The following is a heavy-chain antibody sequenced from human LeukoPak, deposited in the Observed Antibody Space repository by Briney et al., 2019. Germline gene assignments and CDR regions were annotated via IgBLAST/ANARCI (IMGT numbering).Heavy chain of an antibody. CDR3: ARDPRPEYYLDY. CDR1: GYTFTGNY. J-gene: IGHJ4*02. CDR2: INPNSGGT. Sequence: ASVKGSCKASGYTFTGNYMHLVRQAPGQGLEWMGWINPNSGGTNYAPKFQGRVTMTWDTSINTAYMELSRLTSDDTAVYYCARDPRPEYYLDYWGQGTLVTVSS. V-gene: IGHV1-2*02.